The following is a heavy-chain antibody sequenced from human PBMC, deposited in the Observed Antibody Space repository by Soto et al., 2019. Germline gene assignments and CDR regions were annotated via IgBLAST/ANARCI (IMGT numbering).Heavy chain of an antibody. CDR1: GSSISGYY. CDR3: ARDLWGYCGTDCYPLDV. CDR2: MYNTGST. V-gene: IGHV4-59*01. Sequence: SATLSLTCTFSGSSISGYYWSWIRQPPGKGLEWIGYMYNTGSTVYNPSFKSRVTISVDTSKNQFSLKLNSVTAADTAVYYCARDLWGYCGTDCYPLDVWGQGTTVS. J-gene: IGHJ6*02. D-gene: IGHD2-21*02.